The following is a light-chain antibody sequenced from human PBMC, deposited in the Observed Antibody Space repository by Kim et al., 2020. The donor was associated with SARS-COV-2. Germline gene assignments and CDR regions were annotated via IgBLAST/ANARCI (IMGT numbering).Light chain of an antibody. V-gene: IGLV4-69*01. Sequence: QLVLTQSPSASASLGASVKLTCTLSSGHNIYAIAWHQQQPEKGPRYLMKVNADGSHTKGDGIPDRFSGSSSGAERYLTISSLQSEDEADYYCQTWGTGIEVFGGGTRLTVL. J-gene: IGLJ3*02. CDR1: SGHNIYA. CDR2: VNADGSH. CDR3: QTWGTGIEV.